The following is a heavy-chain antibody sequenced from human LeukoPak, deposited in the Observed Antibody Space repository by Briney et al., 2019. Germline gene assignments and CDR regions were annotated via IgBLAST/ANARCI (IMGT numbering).Heavy chain of an antibody. CDR1: GFTVNSNH. J-gene: IGHJ4*02. Sequence: SGGSLRLSCAASGFTVNSNHMTWVRQAPGKGLEWVSIIYRTGTTYYADSVKGRFTISRDNSKNTLYLQMNNLRADDTAVYYCARQTDSGYDCWCQGTLVTVSS. CDR2: IYRTGTT. V-gene: IGHV3-66*04. D-gene: IGHD5-12*01. CDR3: ARQTDSGYDC.